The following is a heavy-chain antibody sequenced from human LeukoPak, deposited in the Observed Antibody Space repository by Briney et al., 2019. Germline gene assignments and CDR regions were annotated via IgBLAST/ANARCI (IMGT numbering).Heavy chain of an antibody. D-gene: IGHD3-10*01. CDR1: GGSISSYY. CDR3: ARAHGSYSSFDY. CDR2: IYYSGST. V-gene: IGHV4-59*01. Sequence: PSETLSLTFTVSGGSISSYYWNWIRQPPGKGLEWIGFIYYSGSTNYNPSLKSRITISVDTSKNHFSLKLSSVTAADTAVYFCARAHGSYSSFDYWGQGTLVTVSS. J-gene: IGHJ4*02.